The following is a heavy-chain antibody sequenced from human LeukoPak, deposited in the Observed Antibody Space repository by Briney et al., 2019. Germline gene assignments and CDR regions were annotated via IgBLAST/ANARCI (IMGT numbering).Heavy chain of an antibody. D-gene: IGHD6-19*01. Sequence: GGSLRLSCAASGFIVSSNDMSWVRQAPGKGLEWVSVIHNTGSTHYVDSVKGRFSISRDNSKNALYLQMNSLRAEDTAVYFCARDRGAVAATWFDYWGQGTLVTVSS. CDR3: ARDRGAVAATWFDY. CDR1: GFIVSSND. J-gene: IGHJ4*02. V-gene: IGHV3-53*01. CDR2: IHNTGST.